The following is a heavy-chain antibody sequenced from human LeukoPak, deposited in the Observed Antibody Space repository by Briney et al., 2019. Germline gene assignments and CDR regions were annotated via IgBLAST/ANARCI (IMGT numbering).Heavy chain of an antibody. Sequence: GGSLRLSCAASGFTFNTYAMNWVRQAPGKGLEWVSAISGSDGSTYYADSVKGRFTISRDNSKNTLYLQMNSLRAEDTAVYYCARVGRSYFLPYWGQGTLVTVSS. D-gene: IGHD1-26*01. CDR2: ISGSDGST. J-gene: IGHJ4*02. CDR3: ARVGRSYFLPY. V-gene: IGHV3-23*01. CDR1: GFTFNTYA.